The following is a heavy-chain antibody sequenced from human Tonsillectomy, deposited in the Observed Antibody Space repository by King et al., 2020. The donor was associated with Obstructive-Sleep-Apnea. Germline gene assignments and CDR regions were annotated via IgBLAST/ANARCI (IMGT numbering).Heavy chain of an antibody. CDR1: GTSISSGYYY. V-gene: IGHV4-31*03. D-gene: IGHD3-10*01. CDR3: AREDNFGSYDY. J-gene: IGHJ4*02. CDR2: IFYSGGT. Sequence: VKLQESGPGLVKPSQTLSLICTVSGTSISSGYYYRSWIRQHPGKGLEWIGYIFYSGGTHYNPSLKSRVTISVDTSKDQFSLKLSSVTAADTAFYYCAREDNFGSYDYWGQGTLVTVSS.